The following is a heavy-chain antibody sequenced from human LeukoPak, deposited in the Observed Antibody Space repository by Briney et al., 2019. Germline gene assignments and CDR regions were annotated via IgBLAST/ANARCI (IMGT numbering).Heavy chain of an antibody. J-gene: IGHJ6*02. CDR1: GYTFTSYY. CDR2: INPSGGST. Sequence: ASVKVSCKASGYTFTSYYMHWVRQAPGQGLEWMGIINPSGGSTSYAQKFQGRVTMTRDTSTSTVYMELSSLRSEDTAVYHCARGGSSGYYSYYYGMDVWGQGTTVTVSS. V-gene: IGHV1-46*01. CDR3: ARGGSSGYYSYYYGMDV. D-gene: IGHD3-22*01.